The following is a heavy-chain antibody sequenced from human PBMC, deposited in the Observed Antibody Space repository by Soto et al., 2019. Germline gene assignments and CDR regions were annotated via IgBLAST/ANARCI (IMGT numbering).Heavy chain of an antibody. CDR3: TAYTLAGTYYYYMDV. CDR1: GFTFSNAW. V-gene: IGHV3-15*01. D-gene: IGHD1-7*01. CDR2: IKSKTDGGTT. J-gene: IGHJ6*03. Sequence: GGSLRLSCAASGFTFSNAWMSWVRQAPGKGLEWVGRIKSKTDGGTTDYAAPVKGRFTISRDDSKNTLYLQMNSLKTEDTAVYYCTAYTLAGTYYYYMDVWGKGTTVTVSS.